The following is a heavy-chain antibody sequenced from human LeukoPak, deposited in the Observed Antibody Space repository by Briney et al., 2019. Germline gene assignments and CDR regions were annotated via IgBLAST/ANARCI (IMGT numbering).Heavy chain of an antibody. CDR2: ISSSSSCI. D-gene: IGHD3-10*01. V-gene: IGHV3-21*01. CDR1: GFTFSSYS. CDR3: AKDMEGSVADYFDY. J-gene: IGHJ4*02. Sequence: PGGSLRLSCAASGFTFSSYSTNWVRQAPGKGLEWVSSISSSSSCIYYADSVKGRFTISRDNAKNSLYLQMNSLRAEDTAVYYCAKDMEGSVADYFDYWGQGTLVTVSS.